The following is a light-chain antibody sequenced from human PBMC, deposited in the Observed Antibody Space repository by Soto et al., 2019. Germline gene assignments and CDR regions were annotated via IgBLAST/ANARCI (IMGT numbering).Light chain of an antibody. V-gene: IGKV3-11*01. CDR2: DAF. CDR1: QSVSTY. Sequence: EIVLTQSPATLSLSPGERATLSCRASQSVSTYVAWYQQKPGQAPRLLIYDAFNRATGIPARFSGSGSGTDFTLPISSLEPEDFAVYYCQQRSSWPPTTFGQGTKLEIK. CDR3: QQRSSWPPTT. J-gene: IGKJ2*01.